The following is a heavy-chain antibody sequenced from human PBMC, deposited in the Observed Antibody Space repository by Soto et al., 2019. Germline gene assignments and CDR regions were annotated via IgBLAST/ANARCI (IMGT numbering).Heavy chain of an antibody. J-gene: IGHJ6*02. Sequence: GGSLRLSCAASGFTFDDYAMHWVRQAPGKGLEWVSGISWNSGSIGYADSVKGRFTISRDNAKNSLYLQMNSLRAEDTALYYCVKDKVGAGDPMGMDVWGQGTTVTVYS. D-gene: IGHD1-26*01. CDR3: VKDKVGAGDPMGMDV. V-gene: IGHV3-9*01. CDR1: GFTFDDYA. CDR2: ISWNSGSI.